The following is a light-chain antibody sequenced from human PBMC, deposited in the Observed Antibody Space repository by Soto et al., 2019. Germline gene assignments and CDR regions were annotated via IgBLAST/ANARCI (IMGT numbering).Light chain of an antibody. CDR2: EVS. V-gene: IGLV2-14*01. CDR1: SNDIGGHNF. J-gene: IGLJ3*02. CDR3: HSYARGTLV. Sequence: QSALTQPAAVSGSPGQSITISCSGTSNDIGGHNFVSWYQHHPGKAPKLLIYEVSYRASGVSNRFSGSESGNTASLTISGLQAEDEADYYCHSYARGTLVFGGGTKVTVL.